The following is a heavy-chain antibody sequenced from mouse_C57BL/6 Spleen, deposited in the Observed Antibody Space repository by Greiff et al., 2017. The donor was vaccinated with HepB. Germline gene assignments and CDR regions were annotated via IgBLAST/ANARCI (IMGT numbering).Heavy chain of an antibody. CDR2: IDPSDSYT. J-gene: IGHJ4*01. CDR3: ARRIYYGNYYAMDY. D-gene: IGHD2-1*01. V-gene: IGHV1-69*01. CDR1: GYTFTSYW. Sequence: QVQLQQPGAELVMPGASVKLSCKASGYTFTSYWMHWVKQRPGQGLEWIGEIDPSDSYTNYNQKFKGKSTLTVDKSSSTAYMQLSSLTSEDSAVYYCARRIYYGNYYAMDYWGQGTSVTVSS.